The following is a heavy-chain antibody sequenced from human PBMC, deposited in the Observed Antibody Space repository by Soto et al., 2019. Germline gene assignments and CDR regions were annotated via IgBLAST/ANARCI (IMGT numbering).Heavy chain of an antibody. CDR2: IYYSGST. CDR1: GVSISSGGYY. V-gene: IGHV4-31*03. Sequence: QVQLQESGPGLVKPSQTLSLTCTVSGVSISSGGYYWNWIRQHPGKGLEWVGSIYYSGSTYYNPSLQSRVTISVDTSKNQFSLKLNSVTAADTAVYYCARDQGGYCSITSCYLPEYFQHWGQGSLVTVSS. J-gene: IGHJ1*01. CDR3: ARDQGGYCSITSCYLPEYFQH. D-gene: IGHD2-2*01.